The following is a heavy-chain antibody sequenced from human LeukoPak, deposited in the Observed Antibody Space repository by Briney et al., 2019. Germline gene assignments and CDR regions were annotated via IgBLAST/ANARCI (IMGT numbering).Heavy chain of an antibody. Sequence: GGSLRLSCAASGFTFSSYSMDWVRQAPGKGLEWVSSISSSSSYIYYADSVKGRFTISRDNAKNSLYLQMNSLRAEDTAVYYCARMVRGVSYYFDYWGQGTLVTVSS. CDR1: GFTFSSYS. J-gene: IGHJ4*02. D-gene: IGHD3-10*01. CDR3: ARMVRGVSYYFDY. CDR2: ISSSSSYI. V-gene: IGHV3-21*01.